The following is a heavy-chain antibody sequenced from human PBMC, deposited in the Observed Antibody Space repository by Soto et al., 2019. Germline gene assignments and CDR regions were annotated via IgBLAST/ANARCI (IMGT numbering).Heavy chain of an antibody. CDR3: ARGAGYSSGWGIHHY. D-gene: IGHD6-19*01. V-gene: IGHV3-30-3*01. CDR1: GFTFSSYA. CDR2: ISYDGSNK. Sequence: QVQLVESGGGVVQPGRSLRLSCAASGFTFSSYAMHWVRQAPGKGLEWVAVISYDGSNKYYADSVKGRFTISRDNSKNKLYLQMNSLRAEDTAGYYCARGAGYSSGWGIHHYWGQGTLVTVSS. J-gene: IGHJ4*02.